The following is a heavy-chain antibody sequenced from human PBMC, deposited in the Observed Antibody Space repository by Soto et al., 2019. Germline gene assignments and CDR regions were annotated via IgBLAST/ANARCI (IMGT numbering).Heavy chain of an antibody. CDR3: ARASGRYITGTAWA. CDR2: ISYDGSNR. J-gene: IGHJ5*02. Sequence: GGSLRLSCAASGFTFSTYALHWVRQAPGKGLEWVAVISYDGSNREYADSVKGRFTISRDNSKNTLSLQMNSLRAEDTAVYYCARASGRYITGTAWAWGQGTLVTVSS. CDR1: GFTFSTYA. D-gene: IGHD1-7*01. V-gene: IGHV3-30-3*01.